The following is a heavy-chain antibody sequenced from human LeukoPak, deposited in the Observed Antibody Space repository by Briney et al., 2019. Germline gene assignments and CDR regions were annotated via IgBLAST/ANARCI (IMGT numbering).Heavy chain of an antibody. D-gene: IGHD3-3*01. Sequence: SETLSLTCTVSGGSISISSDSGCWIRQPRGKGLEWSGSIFYSGSTYYNPSLKSRVTISVDTSKNQFSLKLSSVTAADTAVYYCAREPSDFWSGYYFDYWGQGTLVTVSS. CDR1: GGSISISSDS. CDR3: AREPSDFWSGYYFDY. CDR2: IFYSGST. J-gene: IGHJ4*02. V-gene: IGHV4-39*01.